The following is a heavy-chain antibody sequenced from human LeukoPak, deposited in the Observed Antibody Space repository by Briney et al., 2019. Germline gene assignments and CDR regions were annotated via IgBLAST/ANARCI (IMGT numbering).Heavy chain of an antibody. V-gene: IGHV4-30-4*01. D-gene: IGHD3-10*01. J-gene: IGHJ4*02. CDR2: IYYSGST. CDR1: GGSISSGDYY. CDR3: ARAPPVYGSGSYYGPIFDY. Sequence: SETLSLTCTVSGGSISSGDYYWSWIRQPPGKGLEWIGYIYYSGSTYYNPSLKSRVTISVDTSKNQFSLKLSSATAADTAVYYCARAPPVYGSGSYYGPIFDYWGQGTLVTVSS.